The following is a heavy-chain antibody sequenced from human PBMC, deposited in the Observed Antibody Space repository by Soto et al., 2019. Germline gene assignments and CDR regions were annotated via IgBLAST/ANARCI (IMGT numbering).Heavy chain of an antibody. CDR2: IKQDGSEK. D-gene: IGHD3-10*01. Sequence: GGSLRLSCAASGFTFSSYWMSWVRQAPGKGLEWVANIKQDGSEKYYVDSVKGRFTISRDNAKNSLYLQMNSLRAEDTAVYYCVRVLGGWFGTHRNMDVWGKGTTVTVSS. CDR1: GFTFSSYW. J-gene: IGHJ6*03. CDR3: VRVLGGWFGTHRNMDV. V-gene: IGHV3-7*01.